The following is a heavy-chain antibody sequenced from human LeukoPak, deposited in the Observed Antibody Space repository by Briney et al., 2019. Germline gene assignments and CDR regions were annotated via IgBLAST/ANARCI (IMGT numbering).Heavy chain of an antibody. CDR1: GGTFSNYP. D-gene: IGHD4-11*01. Sequence: GASVKVSCKASGGTFSNYPISWVRQAPGQGLEWMGGIIPIFDTGNYAQKFQGRVTITADKSTSTAYMELSSLRSEDTAVYYCARAGPMTTVTNWFDPWGQGTLVTVSS. V-gene: IGHV1-69*06. CDR3: ARAGPMTTVTNWFDP. J-gene: IGHJ5*02. CDR2: IIPIFDTG.